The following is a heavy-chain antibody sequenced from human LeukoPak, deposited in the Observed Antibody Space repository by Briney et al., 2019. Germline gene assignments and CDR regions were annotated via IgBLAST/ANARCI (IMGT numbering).Heavy chain of an antibody. Sequence: PGGSLRLSCAASGFPFSSYGMHWVRQAPGKGLEWVAFIRYDGSNKYYADSVKGRFTISRDNSKNTLYLQMDSLRAEDTAVYYCAKVTLGYCSSTSCYTRGMVYYYYYMDVWGKGTTVTVSS. CDR1: GFPFSSYG. V-gene: IGHV3-30*02. D-gene: IGHD2-2*02. J-gene: IGHJ6*03. CDR2: IRYDGSNK. CDR3: AKVTLGYCSSTSCYTRGMVYYYYYMDV.